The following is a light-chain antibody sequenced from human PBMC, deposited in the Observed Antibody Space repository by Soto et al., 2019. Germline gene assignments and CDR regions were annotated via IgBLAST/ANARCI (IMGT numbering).Light chain of an antibody. Sequence: EIVLTQSPGTLSLSPGERATLSGRASQSLTRSYLAWYQQHKPGQDPRLLIYGTSSRATGIPERFSGSGSGTDFTLSISSLEPEDFAVYYCQQYGGSLPTFGQGTKVEIK. J-gene: IGKJ1*01. V-gene: IGKV3-20*01. CDR1: QSLTRSY. CDR3: QQYGGSLPT. CDR2: GTS.